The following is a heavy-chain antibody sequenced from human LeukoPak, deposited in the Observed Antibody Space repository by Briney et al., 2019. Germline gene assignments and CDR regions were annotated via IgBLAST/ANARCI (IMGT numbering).Heavy chain of an antibody. Sequence: HPGGSLRLSCAASGFTFSSYGMHWVRQAPGKGLEWVAFIRYDGSNKYYADSVKGRFTISRDNSKNTLYLQMNSLRAEDTAVYYCAKDLVPAALGGFDYWGQGTLVTVSS. D-gene: IGHD2-2*01. V-gene: IGHV3-30*02. CDR3: AKDLVPAALGGFDY. CDR2: IRYDGSNK. CDR1: GFTFSSYG. J-gene: IGHJ4*02.